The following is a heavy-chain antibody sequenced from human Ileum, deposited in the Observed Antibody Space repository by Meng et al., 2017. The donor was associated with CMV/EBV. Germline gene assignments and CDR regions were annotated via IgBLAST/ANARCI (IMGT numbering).Heavy chain of an antibody. D-gene: IGHD1-1*01. V-gene: IGHV3-74*01. Sequence: LSCEASGFTFRSSWMHWVRQDPGKGLVWVSRIINDGSATVYADSVKGRFTISRDNANNTLYLQMNSLRVEDTAVYYCARGTWNYFDLWGRGTLVTVSS. CDR2: IINDGSAT. CDR3: ARGTWNYFDL. J-gene: IGHJ2*01. CDR1: GFTFRSSW.